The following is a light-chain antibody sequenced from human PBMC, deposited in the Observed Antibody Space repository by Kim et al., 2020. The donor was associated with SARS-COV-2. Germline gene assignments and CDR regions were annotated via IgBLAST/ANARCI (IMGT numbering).Light chain of an antibody. CDR3: QSRDSGGNVV. J-gene: IGLJ2*01. V-gene: IGLV3-19*01. CDR2: GRN. CDR1: SLRSYY. Sequence: SSELTQDPAVSVALGQTVRITCQGDSLRSYYATWYQQKPRQAPLLVIFGRNNRPSGIPDRFSGSTSGNTASLTISGARAADEADFYCQSRDSGGNVVFGGGTQLTVL.